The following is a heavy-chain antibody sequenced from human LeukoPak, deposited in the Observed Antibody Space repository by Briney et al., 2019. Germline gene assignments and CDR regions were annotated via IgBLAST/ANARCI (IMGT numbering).Heavy chain of an antibody. CDR2: IYYSGST. Sequence: SETLSLTCTVSGGSSSSYYWSWIRKPPGKGLEWIGFIYYSGSTNYNPSLNSRVTISVDMSKNQFSLKLSSVTAADTAVYYCARDHDLGHYYYGMDVWGQGTTVTVSS. V-gene: IGHV4-59*01. CDR3: ARDHDLGHYYYGMDV. CDR1: GGSSSSYY. J-gene: IGHJ6*02. D-gene: IGHD1-1*01.